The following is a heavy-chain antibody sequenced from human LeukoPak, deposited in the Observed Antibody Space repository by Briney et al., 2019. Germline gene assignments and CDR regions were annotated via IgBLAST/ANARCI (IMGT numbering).Heavy chain of an antibody. Sequence: GGSLRLSCAASGFTFDDYAMHWVRHAPGKGLEWVSGISWNSGSIGYADSVKGRFTISRDNAKNSLYLQMNSLRAEDTALYYCAKDKNVLGVVAAAWGYWGQGTLVTVSS. J-gene: IGHJ4*02. CDR3: AKDKNVLGVVAAAWGY. CDR2: ISWNSGSI. D-gene: IGHD2-15*01. CDR1: GFTFDDYA. V-gene: IGHV3-9*01.